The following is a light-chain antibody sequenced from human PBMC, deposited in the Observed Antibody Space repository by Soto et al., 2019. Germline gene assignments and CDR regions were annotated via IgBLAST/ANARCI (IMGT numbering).Light chain of an antibody. Sequence: QAVVTQPPSASGTPGQRVTISCSGSNSNIGTNTVSWYQQVPGTAPKLLIYSNNQRPSGVPERFSGSKSGASASLAISGLQSEDEADYYCAAWDASLNGVVFGGGTKVTVL. CDR2: SNN. CDR1: NSNIGTNT. CDR3: AAWDASLNGVV. V-gene: IGLV1-44*01. J-gene: IGLJ2*01.